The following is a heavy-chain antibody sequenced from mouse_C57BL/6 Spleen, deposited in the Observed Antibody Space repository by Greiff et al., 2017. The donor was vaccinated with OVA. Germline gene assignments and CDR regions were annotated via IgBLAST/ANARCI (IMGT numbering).Heavy chain of an antibody. Sequence: VQLQQSVAELVRPGASVKLSCKASGFTFTNTYMHWVKQRPEQGLEWIGRIDPANGNTKYAPKFKGKATITADTSSNTAYLQLSSLTSEDTAIYYCARDGNLLWYFDVWGTGTTVTVSS. D-gene: IGHD2-1*01. V-gene: IGHV14-3*01. J-gene: IGHJ1*03. CDR1: GFTFTNTY. CDR2: IDPANGNT. CDR3: ARDGNLLWYFDV.